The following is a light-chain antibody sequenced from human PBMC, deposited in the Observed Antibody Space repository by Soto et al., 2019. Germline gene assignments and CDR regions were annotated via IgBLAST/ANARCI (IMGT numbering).Light chain of an antibody. CDR2: RND. J-gene: IGLJ2*01. CDR3: AAWYDSLTVV. CDR1: SSNIGGNY. V-gene: IGLV1-47*01. Sequence: QSVLTQPPSASGTPGQGVTISCSGSSSNIGGNYVYWYQQLPGTAPKLLIYRNDQRPSGVPDRFSGSKSGTSASLAISGLRSEDEADYHCAAWYDSLTVVFCGGTKLTVL.